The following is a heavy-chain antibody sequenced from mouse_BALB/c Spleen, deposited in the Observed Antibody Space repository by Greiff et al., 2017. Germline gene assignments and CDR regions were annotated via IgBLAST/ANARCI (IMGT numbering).Heavy chain of an antibody. D-gene: IGHD1-1*01. Sequence: VHVKQSGAELVKPGASVKLSCTASGFNIKDTYMHWVKQRPEQGLEWIGRIDPANGNTKYDPKFQGKATITADTSSNTAYLQLSSLTSEDTAVYYCARTTTVVAPFDYWGQGTTLTVSS. CDR2: IDPANGNT. J-gene: IGHJ2*01. CDR1: GFNIKDTY. V-gene: IGHV14-3*02. CDR3: ARTTTVVAPFDY.